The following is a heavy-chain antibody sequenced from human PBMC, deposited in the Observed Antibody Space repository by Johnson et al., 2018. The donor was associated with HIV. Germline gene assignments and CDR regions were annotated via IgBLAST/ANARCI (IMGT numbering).Heavy chain of an antibody. CDR1: GFTFDDYG. V-gene: IGHV3-20*04. CDR3: AREPMDCGGDCWGVFDL. J-gene: IGHJ3*01. Sequence: VLLVESGGGLVQPGGSLRLSCAASGFTFDDYGMSWVRQGPGKGLEWVSGINWNGGSTGYADSVKGRFTISRDNAKNSLYLQMNSLRAEDTALYYCAREPMDCGGDCWGVFDLWGQGTMVTVSS. CDR2: INWNGGST. D-gene: IGHD2-21*02.